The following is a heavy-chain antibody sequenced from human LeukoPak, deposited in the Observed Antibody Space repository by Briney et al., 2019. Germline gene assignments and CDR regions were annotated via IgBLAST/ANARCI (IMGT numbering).Heavy chain of an antibody. CDR2: IYTSGGT. V-gene: IGHV4-4*08. D-gene: IGHD3-10*01. Sequence: PSETLSLTCTVSGGSISSYYWSWIRQPPGKGLEWIGYIYTSGGTNYNPSLNSRVTMSVDTSKNQFSLKLSSVTAADTAVYYCARGSKSHNWFDPWGQGTLVTVSS. CDR1: GGSISSYY. CDR3: ARGSKSHNWFDP. J-gene: IGHJ5*02.